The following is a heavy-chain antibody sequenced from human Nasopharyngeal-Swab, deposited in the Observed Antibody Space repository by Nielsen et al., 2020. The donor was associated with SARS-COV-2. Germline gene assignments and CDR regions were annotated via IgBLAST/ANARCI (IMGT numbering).Heavy chain of an antibody. J-gene: IGHJ4*02. CDR1: GFTFSSYT. Sequence: GGSLRLSCVGSGFTFSSYTMNWVRQAPGKGLKWVSSISSTGSSIYYADSVKGRFTISRDNAKNSLYLQMNSLRAEDTAVYYCARGRFSSAWADYWGQGTLVIVSS. CDR2: ISSTGSSI. D-gene: IGHD6-19*01. CDR3: ARGRFSSAWADY. V-gene: IGHV3-21*01.